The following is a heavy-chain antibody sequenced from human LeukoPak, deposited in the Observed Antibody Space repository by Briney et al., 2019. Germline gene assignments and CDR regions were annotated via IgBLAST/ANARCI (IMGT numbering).Heavy chain of an antibody. CDR1: GFTFSNAW. Sequence: PGGSLRLSCAASGFTFSNAWMSWVRQAPGKGLEWVGRIKSKTDGGTTDYAAPVKGRFTISRDDSKNTLYLQMNSLKTEDTAVYYCTTASITMVRGVIIMDHDAFDTWGQGTMVTVSS. J-gene: IGHJ3*02. CDR3: TTASITMVRGVIIMDHDAFDT. V-gene: IGHV3-15*01. CDR2: IKSKTDGGTT. D-gene: IGHD3-10*01.